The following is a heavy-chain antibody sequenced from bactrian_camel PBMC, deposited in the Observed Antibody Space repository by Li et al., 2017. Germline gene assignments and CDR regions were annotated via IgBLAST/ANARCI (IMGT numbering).Heavy chain of an antibody. CDR2: LGDDGST. J-gene: IGHJ4*01. CDR1: GLRYEWNC. V-gene: IGHV3S63*01. D-gene: IGHD1*01. CDR3: AASPGLGCPGPGLPSLLSLFNY. Sequence: HVQLVESGGGSVQAGGSLRLSCAYSGLRYEWNCMGWFRQAPDKEREGVAGLGDDGSTSYAEFAEGRFTISKDSKNTFYLQMNQLKPEDTAVYYCAASPGLGCPGPGLPSLLSLFNYWGQGTQVTVS.